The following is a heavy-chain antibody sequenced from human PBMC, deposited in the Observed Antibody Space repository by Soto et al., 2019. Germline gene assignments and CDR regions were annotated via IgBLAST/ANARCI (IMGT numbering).Heavy chain of an antibody. D-gene: IGHD6-19*01. CDR2: IIPIVGTV. Sequence: QVQLLQSGAEVKKPGSSVRVSCEASGGSFRTYSISWVRQAPGQGLEWMGEIIPIVGTVNYAQKFQGRVTITADEPTTPVYMDLRSLRSEDTAVYYCAKGAVAGTPTSYYYYGMDVWGQGTTVTVSS. J-gene: IGHJ6*02. V-gene: IGHV1-69*12. CDR1: GGSFRTYS. CDR3: AKGAVAGTPTSYYYYGMDV.